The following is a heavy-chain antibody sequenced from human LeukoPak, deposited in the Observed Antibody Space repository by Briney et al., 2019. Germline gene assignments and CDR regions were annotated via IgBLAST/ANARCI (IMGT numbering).Heavy chain of an antibody. CDR1: GFTLGEYA. J-gene: IGHJ4*02. Sequence: ALTLSCTASGFTLGEYAMSWVRQAPGKGLEGVGFIRSKAYGGTTEYAASVKGRFTISRDDTKSIAYLQMNSVKTEDTGVYYCTRALSSTVVSRDDYWGQGTLVTVSS. CDR3: TRALSSTVVSRDDY. V-gene: IGHV3-49*04. CDR2: IRSKAYGGTT. D-gene: IGHD4-23*01.